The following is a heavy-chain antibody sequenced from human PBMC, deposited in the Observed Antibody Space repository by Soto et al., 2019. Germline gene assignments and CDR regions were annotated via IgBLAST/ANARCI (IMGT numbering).Heavy chain of an antibody. CDR2: SNAAKCDT. V-gene: IGHV1-3*01. CDR3: VRRHVSATGIDWFDP. D-gene: IGHD6-13*01. J-gene: IGHJ5*02. CDR1: GYTCTSYG. Sequence: GSSGKGSCKASGYTCTSYGIHWVRQAPGQRREWMGWSNAAKCDTKYSPKFQGRVTITRDTSASTAYMELSSLRSEDTAVYYCVRRHVSATGIDWFDPWGQGTLVTFSS.